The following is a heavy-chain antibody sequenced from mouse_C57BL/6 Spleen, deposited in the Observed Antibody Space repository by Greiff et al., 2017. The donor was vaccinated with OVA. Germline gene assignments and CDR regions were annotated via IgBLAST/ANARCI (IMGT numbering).Heavy chain of an antibody. Sequence: EVMLVESGGGLVKPGGSLKLSCAASGFTFSDYGMHWVRQAPEKGLEWVAYISSGSSTIYYADTVKGRFTISRDNAKNTLFLQMTSLRSEDTAMYYCARPHGYYFYYFDYWGQGTTLTVSS. V-gene: IGHV5-17*01. CDR3: ARPHGYYFYYFDY. CDR2: ISSGSSTI. J-gene: IGHJ2*01. D-gene: IGHD2-3*01. CDR1: GFTFSDYG.